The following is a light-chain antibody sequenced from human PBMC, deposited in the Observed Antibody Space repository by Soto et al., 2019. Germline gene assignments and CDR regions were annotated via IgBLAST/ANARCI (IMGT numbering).Light chain of an antibody. CDR2: GAS. Sequence: EIVLTQSPDTLSLSPGERATLSCRASQSVSNNWLAWYQQKPGQAPRLLIYGASSRPGGIPDKFSGSGSGTDFPLTINRLEPEDFAVYYCQQYGRSPYTFAQGTKLEI. CDR3: QQYGRSPYT. V-gene: IGKV3-20*01. CDR1: QSVSNNW. J-gene: IGKJ2*01.